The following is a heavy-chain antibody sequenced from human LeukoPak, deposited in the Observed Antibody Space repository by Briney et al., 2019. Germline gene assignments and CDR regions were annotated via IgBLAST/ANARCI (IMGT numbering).Heavy chain of an antibody. CDR3: ARAYYDILTGPFDAFDI. CDR1: GFTFSSYE. Sequence: GGSLRLSCAASGFTFSSYEMNWVRQAPGKGLEWVSYISTSSSTIYYADSVKGRFTISRDNAKNSLYLQMNSLRAEDTAVYYCARAYYDILTGPFDAFDIWGQGTMVTVSS. D-gene: IGHD3-9*01. CDR2: ISTSSSTI. J-gene: IGHJ3*02. V-gene: IGHV3-48*03.